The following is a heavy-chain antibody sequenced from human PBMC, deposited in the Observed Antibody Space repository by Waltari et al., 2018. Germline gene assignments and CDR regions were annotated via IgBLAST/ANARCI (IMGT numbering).Heavy chain of an antibody. CDR3: AKIAVAGNSLDY. D-gene: IGHD6-19*01. J-gene: IGHJ4*02. CDR1: GSTFSSYG. Sequence: QVQLVESGGGVVQPGGSLSLSCAASGSTFSSYGMHWVGQAPGKGLEWVAFIRYDGSNKYYTDSVKGRFTISIDNSKNTLYLQMNSQRAEDTAVYYCAKIAVAGNSLDYWGQGTLVTVSS. V-gene: IGHV3-30*02. CDR2: IRYDGSNK.